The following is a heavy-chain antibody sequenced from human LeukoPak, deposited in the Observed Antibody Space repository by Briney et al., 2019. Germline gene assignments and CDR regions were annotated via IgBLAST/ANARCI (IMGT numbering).Heavy chain of an antibody. CDR3: ARGGWSLDY. J-gene: IGHJ4*02. V-gene: IGHV4-59*01. CDR2: ISYTGIT. D-gene: IGHD3-3*01. CDR1: GGSISSYY. Sequence: KSSETLSLTCTVSGGSISSYYWSWIRQPPGKGLEWIGYISYTGITNYNPSLKSRVTISVDTSKNQFSLRLNSVAAADTAVYYCARGGWSLDYWGQGTLVTVSS.